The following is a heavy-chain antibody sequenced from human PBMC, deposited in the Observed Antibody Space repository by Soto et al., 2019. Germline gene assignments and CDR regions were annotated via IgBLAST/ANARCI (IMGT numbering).Heavy chain of an antibody. CDR3: AIFPKRHSSGWYGEPYYYYGMDV. CDR2: ISHSGST. CDR1: GGSFSGYY. D-gene: IGHD6-19*01. V-gene: IGHV4-34*01. Sequence: PSETLSLTCAVYGGSFSGYYWSWIRQPPGKGLEWIGEISHSGSTNYNPSLKSRVTISVDTSKNQFSLKLSSVTAADTAVYYCAIFPKRHSSGWYGEPYYYYGMDVWGQGTTVTVSS. J-gene: IGHJ6*02.